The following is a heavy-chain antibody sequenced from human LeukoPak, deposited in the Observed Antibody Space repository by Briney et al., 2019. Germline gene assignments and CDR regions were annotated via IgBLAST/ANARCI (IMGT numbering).Heavy chain of an antibody. Sequence: PGGSLRLSCAASGFTFSSYAMPWVRQAPGKGLEWVAVISYDGSNKYYADSVKGRFTISRDNSKNTLYLQMNSLRAEDTAVYYCARSMIVVVISSFDYWGQGTLVTVSS. D-gene: IGHD3-22*01. J-gene: IGHJ4*02. CDR1: GFTFSSYA. CDR3: ARSMIVVVISSFDY. CDR2: ISYDGSNK. V-gene: IGHV3-30-3*01.